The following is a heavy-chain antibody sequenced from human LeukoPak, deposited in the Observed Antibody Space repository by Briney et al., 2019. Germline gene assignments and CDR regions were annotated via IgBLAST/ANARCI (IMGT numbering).Heavy chain of an antibody. CDR2: ISWNSGSI. CDR3: AKDIYRYQLSGNNWFDP. V-gene: IGHV3-9*01. Sequence: GGSLRLSCAASGFTFDDYAMHWVRQAPGKGLEWVSGISWNSGSIGYADSVKGRFTISRDNAKNSLYLQMNSLRAEDTALYYCAKDIYRYQLSGNNWFDPWGQGTLVTVSS. J-gene: IGHJ5*02. D-gene: IGHD2-2*01. CDR1: GFTFDDYA.